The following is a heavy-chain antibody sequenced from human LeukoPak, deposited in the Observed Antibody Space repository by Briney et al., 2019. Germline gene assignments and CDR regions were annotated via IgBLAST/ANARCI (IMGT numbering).Heavy chain of an antibody. J-gene: IGHJ4*02. D-gene: IGHD3-22*01. CDR2: IYPGDSNT. CDR3: ARAHYYYDRLGYYAGYFDY. Sequence: GASLKISCQCSGYTFSTYWIGWVRQMPGKGLEWMGIIYPGDSNTIYSPSFQGQVTISADKSISTAYLQWSSLKASDTAMYYCARAHYYYDRLGYYAGYFDYWGQGTLVTVSS. V-gene: IGHV5-51*01. CDR1: GYTFSTYW.